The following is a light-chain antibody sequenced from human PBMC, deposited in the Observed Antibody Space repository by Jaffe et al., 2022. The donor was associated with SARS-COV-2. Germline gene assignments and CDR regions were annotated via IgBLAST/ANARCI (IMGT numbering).Light chain of an antibody. V-gene: IGKV3-11*01. J-gene: IGKJ1*01. CDR2: DAS. CDR3: QQRSTWPRT. Sequence: LLTQSPDTLSLSPGERATVSCRASRSISTYLAWYQQKPGQAPRLLIYDASNRATGIPARFSGSGSGTDFTLTISSLEPEDFAVYYCQQRSTWPRTFGQGTKVEIK. CDR1: RSISTY.